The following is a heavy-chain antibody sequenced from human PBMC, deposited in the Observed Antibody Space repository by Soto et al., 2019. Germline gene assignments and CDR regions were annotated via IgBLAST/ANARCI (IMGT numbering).Heavy chain of an antibody. Sequence: ASLKLSCKSSGYTFTSYVISWVRQAPGQGLEWMGWISAYNGNTNYAQKLQGRVTMTTDTSTSTAYMELRSLRSDDTAVYYCARDDEDYYGSGSPPHWFDPWGQGTPVTVSS. CDR3: ARDDEDYYGSGSPPHWFDP. J-gene: IGHJ5*02. D-gene: IGHD3-10*01. CDR2: ISAYNGNT. CDR1: GYTFTSYV. V-gene: IGHV1-18*01.